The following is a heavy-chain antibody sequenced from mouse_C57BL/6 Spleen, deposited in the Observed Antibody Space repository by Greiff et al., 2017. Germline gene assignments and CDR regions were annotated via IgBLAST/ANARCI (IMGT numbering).Heavy chain of an antibody. D-gene: IGHD1-1*01. V-gene: IGHV6-6*01. CDR3: TRSGTVVGHDY. CDR1: GFTFSDAW. J-gene: IGHJ2*01. CDR2: IRNKANNHAT. Sequence: EVKLVESGGGLVQPGGSMKLSCAASGFTFSDAWMDWVRQSPGKGLEWVAEIRNKANNHATYYAESVKGRFTISRDDSKSSVYLHMNSLRAEDTGIYYCTRSGTVVGHDYWGQGTTLTVSS.